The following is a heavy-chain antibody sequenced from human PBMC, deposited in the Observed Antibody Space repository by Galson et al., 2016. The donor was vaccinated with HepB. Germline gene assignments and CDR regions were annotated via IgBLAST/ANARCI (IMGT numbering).Heavy chain of an antibody. CDR3: VRDGPGDVYAFDI. V-gene: IGHV4-61*02. CDR1: GGSISSGSYY. Sequence: TLSLTCTVSGGSISSGSYYWSWIRQPAGKGLERIGRIYSSGTTRYHPSLKSRVTITLDTSKNQVSLKLNSVTAADTAVYYCVRDGPGDVYAFDIWGQGTMVTVSS. D-gene: IGHD1-14*01. J-gene: IGHJ3*02. CDR2: IYSSGTT.